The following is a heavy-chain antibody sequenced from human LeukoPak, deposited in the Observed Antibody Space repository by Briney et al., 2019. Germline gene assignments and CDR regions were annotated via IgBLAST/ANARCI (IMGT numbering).Heavy chain of an antibody. CDR1: GFSFSSYG. D-gene: IGHD5-24*01. Sequence: GGSLSLSCAASGFSFSSYGMSWVRQAPGKGLEWVSAISGSGGSTYYADSVKGRFTISRDNSKNSLYLQMNSLRAEDTAVYYCARVGEIDKGYYYYYMDVWGKGTTVTVSS. V-gene: IGHV3-23*01. J-gene: IGHJ6*03. CDR2: ISGSGGST. CDR3: ARVGEIDKGYYYYYMDV.